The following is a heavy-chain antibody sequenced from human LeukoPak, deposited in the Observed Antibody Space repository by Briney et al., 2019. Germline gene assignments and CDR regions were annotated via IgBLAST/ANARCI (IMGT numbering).Heavy chain of an antibody. CDR3: AREGSGWSDVNDAFDI. CDR1: GGSISSGGYS. D-gene: IGHD6-19*01. V-gene: IGHV4-30-2*01. CDR2: IYHSGST. Sequence: SETLSFTCAVSGGSISSGGYSWSWIRQPPGKGLEWIGYIYHSGSTYYNPSLKSRVTISVDRSKNQFSLKLSSVTAADTAVYYCAREGSGWSDVNDAFDIWGQGTMVTVSS. J-gene: IGHJ3*02.